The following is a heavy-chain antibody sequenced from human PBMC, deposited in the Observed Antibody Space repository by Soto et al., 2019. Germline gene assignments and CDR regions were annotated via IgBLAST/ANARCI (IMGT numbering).Heavy chain of an antibody. CDR2: TYYRSKWYS. V-gene: IGHV6-1*01. Sequence: QTLSLTCAISGDSVSSNSAAWNWIRQSPSRGLEWLGRTYYRSKWYSDYAISVKSRIIIKPDTSKNQFSLQLDSVTPEDTAVYYCARDRVVEMATVELDYWGQGTLVTVSS. CDR1: GDSVSSNSAA. D-gene: IGHD5-12*01. CDR3: ARDRVVEMATVELDY. J-gene: IGHJ4*02.